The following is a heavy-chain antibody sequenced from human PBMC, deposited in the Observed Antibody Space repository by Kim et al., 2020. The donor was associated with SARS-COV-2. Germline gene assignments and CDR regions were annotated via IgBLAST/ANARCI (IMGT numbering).Heavy chain of an antibody. J-gene: IGHJ5*02. CDR3: ALGTYWFVP. Sequence: GGSLRLSCAASGFTFSNRAMSWVRQAPGKGLEFVSFITGGGGSKYYADSVKGRFTISRDNSKSILYLQMNYLRAEDAAVYYCALGTYWFVPWGQGTLVT. D-gene: IGHD1-1*01. CDR2: ITGGGGSK. CDR1: GFTFSNRA. V-gene: IGHV3-23*01.